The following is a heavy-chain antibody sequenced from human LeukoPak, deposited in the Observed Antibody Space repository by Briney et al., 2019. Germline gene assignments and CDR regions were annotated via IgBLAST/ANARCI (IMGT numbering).Heavy chain of an antibody. V-gene: IGHV1-2*02. D-gene: IGHD3-10*01. CDR1: GYTFTGYY. CDR2: INPNSGGT. CDR3: AREAAYGSGSYSDY. J-gene: IGHJ4*02. Sequence: ASVKVSCKASGYTFTGYYMHWVRQAPGQGLEWMGWINPNSGGTNYAQKFQGRVTMTRDTSISTAYMELSRLRSDDTAVYYCAREAAYGSGSYSDYWGQGTLVTVS.